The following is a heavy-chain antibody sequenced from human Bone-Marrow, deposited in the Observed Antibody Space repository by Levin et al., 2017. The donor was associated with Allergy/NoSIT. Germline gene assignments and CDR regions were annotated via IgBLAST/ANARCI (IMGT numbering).Heavy chain of an antibody. CDR3: ARPRYRGTTHSTGVDAFDI. J-gene: IGHJ3*02. CDR2: IYYSGST. D-gene: IGHD3-16*01. V-gene: IGHV4-39*01. Sequence: SETLSLTCTVSGGSISSSSYYWGWIRQPPGKGLEWIGSIYYSGSTYYNPSLKSRVTITVDTSKNQFSLKLSSVTAADTAVYYCARPRYRGTTHSTGVDAFDIWGQGTMVTVSS. CDR1: GGSISSSSYY.